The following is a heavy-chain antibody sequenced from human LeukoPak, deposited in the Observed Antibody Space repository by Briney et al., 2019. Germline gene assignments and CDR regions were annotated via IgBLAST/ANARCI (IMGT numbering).Heavy chain of an antibody. CDR3: ARDLSAAFDF. CDR1: GFPCCLYG. V-gene: IGHV3-33*01. D-gene: IGHD6-25*01. J-gene: IGHJ4*02. CDR2: LVYDARS. Sequence: PGVSVSLLCTVSGFPCCLYGVLCARHARGRGLEWVARLVYDARSDYANSVKGRFSISRDDSKNTLFLDMSNLRVEDTALYYCARDLSAAFDFWGQGVLVTVSS.